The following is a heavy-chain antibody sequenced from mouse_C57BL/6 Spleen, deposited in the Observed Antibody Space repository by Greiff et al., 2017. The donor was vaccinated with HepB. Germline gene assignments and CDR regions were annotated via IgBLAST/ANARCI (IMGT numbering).Heavy chain of an antibody. CDR3: ARSTAQDAMDY. CDR2: INPNNGGT. Sequence: EVQLQQSGPELVKPGASVKISCKASGYTFTDYYMNWVKQSHGKSLEWIGDINPNNGGTSYNQKFKGKATLTVDKSSSTAYMELRSLTSEDSAVYYCARSTAQDAMDYWGQGTSVTVSS. D-gene: IGHD3-2*02. V-gene: IGHV1-26*01. CDR1: GYTFTDYY. J-gene: IGHJ4*01.